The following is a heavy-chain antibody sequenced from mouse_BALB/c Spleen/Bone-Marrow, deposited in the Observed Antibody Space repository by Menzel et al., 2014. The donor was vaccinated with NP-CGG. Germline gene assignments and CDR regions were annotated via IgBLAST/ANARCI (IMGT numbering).Heavy chain of an antibody. CDR2: IDPANGNT. CDR1: GFNIKDTY. D-gene: IGHD1-1*01. Sequence: VQLKESGAELVKPGASVKLSCTASGFNIKDTYMYWVKQRPEQGLVWIGRIDPANGNTKYDPKFQDKATITADTSSNTAYLQLSSLTSEDTAVYYCARYYYGSSLFAYWGQGTLVTVSA. V-gene: IGHV14-3*02. J-gene: IGHJ3*01. CDR3: ARYYYGSSLFAY.